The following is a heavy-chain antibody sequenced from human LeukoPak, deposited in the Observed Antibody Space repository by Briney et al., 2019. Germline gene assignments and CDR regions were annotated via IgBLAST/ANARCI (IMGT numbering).Heavy chain of an antibody. CDR2: IRYDGSNK. V-gene: IGHV3-30*02. D-gene: IGHD3-16*02. Sequence: GGSLRLSCAASGFTFSSYGMHWVRQAPGKGLEWVAFIRYDGSNKYYADSVKGRFTISRDNAKNSLYLQMNSLRAEDTAVYYCAKKYYDYVWGSYRPDYWGQGTLVTVSS. J-gene: IGHJ4*02. CDR1: GFTFSSYG. CDR3: AKKYYDYVWGSYRPDY.